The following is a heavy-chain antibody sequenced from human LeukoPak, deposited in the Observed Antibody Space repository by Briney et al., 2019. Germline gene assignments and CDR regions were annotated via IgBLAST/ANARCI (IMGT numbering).Heavy chain of an antibody. CDR1: GFTFSSYW. J-gene: IGHJ4*02. V-gene: IGHV3-74*01. CDR2: INGEGSDT. CDR3: VRDPPEREELFDY. Sequence: GVSLSLSCAASGFTFSSYWLHWVRQAPGQGRVGVSRINGEGSDTSCADSARGRFTISRDNAKNTLFLQMNSLRAEDTAVYYCVRDPPEREELFDYWGKGTLVTVSS. D-gene: IGHD1-26*01.